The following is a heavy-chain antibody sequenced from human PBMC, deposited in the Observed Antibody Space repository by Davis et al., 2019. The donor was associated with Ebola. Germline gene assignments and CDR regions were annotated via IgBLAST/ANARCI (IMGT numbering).Heavy chain of an antibody. V-gene: IGHV1-46*01. J-gene: IGHJ4*02. D-gene: IGHD2-2*01. CDR2: INPSAGYT. CDR3: AAYRSPTFIVVVPAARRFDY. CDR1: GYTFTNYY. Sequence: ASVKVSCKAFGYTFTNYYVHWVRQAPGQGLEWMGVINPSAGYTNYAQKFQGRVTMTRDTSTSTVYMELSSPRSEDTAVYYCAAYRSPTFIVVVPAARRFDYWGQGTLVTVSS.